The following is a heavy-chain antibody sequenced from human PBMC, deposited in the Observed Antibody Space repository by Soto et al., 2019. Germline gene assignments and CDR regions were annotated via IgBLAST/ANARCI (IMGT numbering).Heavy chain of an antibody. D-gene: IGHD4-17*01. J-gene: IGHJ5*02. CDR1: GFSLTTRGVG. CDR2: IYWDDDK. V-gene: IGHV2-5*02. Sequence: QITLKESGPTLVKPTQTLTLTCTFSGFSLTTRGVGVGWIRQPPGKALEWLALIYWDDDKRYRPSLKSRLTNPKDTSENQVVLTMTYMDPADTVTYFCARRTTTVTWLFDPWGQGTLVTVSS. CDR3: ARRTTTVTWLFDP.